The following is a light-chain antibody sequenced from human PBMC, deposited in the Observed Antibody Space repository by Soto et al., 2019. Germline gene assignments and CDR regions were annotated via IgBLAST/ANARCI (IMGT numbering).Light chain of an antibody. CDR3: QSYDSSLSGYV. CDR2: GNS. Sequence: QSVLTQPPSVSGAPGQRVTISCTGSSSNIGAGYDVHWYQQLPGTAPKLLIHGNSNRPSGVPDRFSGSKSGTSASLAITGLQAEDEADYYGQSYDSSLSGYVFGTGTKLTVL. CDR1: SSNIGAGYD. V-gene: IGLV1-40*01. J-gene: IGLJ1*01.